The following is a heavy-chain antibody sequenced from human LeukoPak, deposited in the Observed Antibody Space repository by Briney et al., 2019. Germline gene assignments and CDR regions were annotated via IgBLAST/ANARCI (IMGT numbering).Heavy chain of an antibody. CDR1: GFTVSSNY. Sequence: GGSLRLSCAASGFTVSSNYMNWVRQAPGKGLEWVSVIFSGGSTYYADSVKGRFTISRDNSKNTLFLQMNSPSAEDTAVYYCARGIAATNYMDVWGKGTTVTVSS. CDR3: ARGIAATNYMDV. D-gene: IGHD6-13*01. J-gene: IGHJ6*03. CDR2: IFSGGST. V-gene: IGHV3-53*05.